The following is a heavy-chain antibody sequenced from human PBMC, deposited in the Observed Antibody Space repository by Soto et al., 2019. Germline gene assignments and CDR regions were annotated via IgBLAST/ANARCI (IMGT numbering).Heavy chain of an antibody. V-gene: IGHV1-18*01. D-gene: IGHD3-9*01. J-gene: IGHJ4*02. CDR2: ISAYNGNT. CDR3: ARAKRYFDWFPFDX. Sequence: ASVKVSCNASGYTFTSYGISWVRQAPGQGLEWMGWISAYNGNTNYAKKLQGRVTMTTDTSTSTAYMELRRLRSEDTAVYYCARAKRYFDWFPFDXWGQVTLFTVS. CDR1: GYTFTSYG.